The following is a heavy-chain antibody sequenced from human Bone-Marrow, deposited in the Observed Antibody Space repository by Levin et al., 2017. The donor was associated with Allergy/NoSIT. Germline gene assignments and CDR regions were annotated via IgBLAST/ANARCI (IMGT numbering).Heavy chain of an antibody. CDR3: TREKPIDY. CDR2: INSDGSST. CDR1: GFTFSNYW. D-gene: IGHD1-14*01. Sequence: GESLKISCAASGFTFSNYWMNWVRQAPGKGLVWVSRINSDGSSTSYADSVKGRFTISRDNAKHALYLQMNSLRAEDTAVYYCTREKPIDYWGQGTLVSVSS. J-gene: IGHJ4*02. V-gene: IGHV3-74*01.